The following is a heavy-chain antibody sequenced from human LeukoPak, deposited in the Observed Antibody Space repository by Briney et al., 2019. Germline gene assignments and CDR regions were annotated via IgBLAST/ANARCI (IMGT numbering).Heavy chain of an antibody. CDR3: AKDPSLYYEGAGAFDI. CDR2: ISDSGGST. Sequence: PGGSLRLSCAASGFTFSSYAMSWVRQAPGKGLEWVSAISDSGGSTYYGDSVKGRFTISRDNSKNTLYLQVNGLRAEDTAVYYCAKDPSLYYEGAGAFDIWGQGTMVTVSS. J-gene: IGHJ3*02. D-gene: IGHD3-3*01. V-gene: IGHV3-23*01. CDR1: GFTFSSYA.